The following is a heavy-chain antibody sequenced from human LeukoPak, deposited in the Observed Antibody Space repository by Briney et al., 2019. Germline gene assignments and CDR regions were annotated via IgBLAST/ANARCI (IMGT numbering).Heavy chain of an antibody. J-gene: IGHJ3*02. CDR2: IYHSGST. V-gene: IGHV4-30-2*01. CDR3: VRAFDI. CDR1: GAPISSGGYS. D-gene: IGHD3-3*01. Sequence: SQTLSLTCAVSGAPISSGGYSWSWIRQPPGKGLEWIGYIYHSGSTYYNPSLKSRVTISVDRSKNQFSLKLSSVTAADTAVYYCVRAFDIWGQGTMVTVSS.